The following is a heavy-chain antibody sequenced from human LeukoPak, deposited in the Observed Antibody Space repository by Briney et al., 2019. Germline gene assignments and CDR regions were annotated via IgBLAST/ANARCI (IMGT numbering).Heavy chain of an antibody. D-gene: IGHD5-12*01. Sequence: GGSLRLSCAASGFTLRSYDMSWVRQAPGKGLEWVAATSGSSVSSYYADSVRGRFTISRDNSQNTLYLQMDSLRAEDTALYYCAKEYSGYDFDYWGQGTLVTVSS. J-gene: IGHJ4*02. CDR2: TSGSSVSS. CDR1: GFTLRSYD. V-gene: IGHV3-23*01. CDR3: AKEYSGYDFDY.